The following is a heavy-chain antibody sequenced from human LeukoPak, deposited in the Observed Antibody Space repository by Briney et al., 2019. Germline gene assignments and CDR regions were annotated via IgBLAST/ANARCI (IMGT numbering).Heavy chain of an antibody. D-gene: IGHD4-17*01. CDR2: IKQDGSVK. J-gene: IGHJ4*02. CDR3: ARGAMTTLSLDH. CDR1: GFSFSSYW. V-gene: IGHV3-7*01. Sequence: GGSLRLSCAASGFSFSSYWMSWVRQAPGKGLEWVANIKQDGSVKNDVDSVKGRFTTSRDNAKNSLYLQMNSLRAEDTAVYYCARGAMTTLSLDHWGQGTLVTVSS.